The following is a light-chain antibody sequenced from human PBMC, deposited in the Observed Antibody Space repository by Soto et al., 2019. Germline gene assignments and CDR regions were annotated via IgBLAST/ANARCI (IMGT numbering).Light chain of an antibody. CDR1: QSISDT. CDR2: GAS. J-gene: IGKJ1*01. V-gene: IGKV3-15*01. CDR3: QHDHKWAWT. Sequence: SPDTMSVAQERMFIPPCRASQSISDTIAWYQQKPGQAPRLLIYGASARATGFPARFSGSGSGTDFTVTIISLQSEDFSVYYWQHDHKWAWTFGQGTKV.